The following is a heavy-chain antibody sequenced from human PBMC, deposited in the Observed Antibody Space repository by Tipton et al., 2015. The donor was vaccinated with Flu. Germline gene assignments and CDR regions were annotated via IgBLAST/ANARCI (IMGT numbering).Heavy chain of an antibody. CDR3: ARRWGATIYWYFDL. D-gene: IGHD1-26*01. J-gene: IGHJ2*01. CDR1: GDAIRSGYL. V-gene: IGHV4-38-2*01. Sequence: TLSLTCSVSGDAIRSGYLWAWIRQPPGRGLEWIGNIFRTGSPYLNPSLKGRVAISVDTSKNQFSLKLSPVTAADTAVYYCARRWGATIYWYFDLWGRGTLVTVSS. CDR2: IFRTGSP.